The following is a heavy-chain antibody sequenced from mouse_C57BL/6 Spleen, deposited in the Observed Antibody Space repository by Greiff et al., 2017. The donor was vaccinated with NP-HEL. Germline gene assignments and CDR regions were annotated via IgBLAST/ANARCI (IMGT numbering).Heavy chain of an antibody. Sequence: DVQLQESGPGLVKPSQSLSLTCSVTGYSITSGYYWNWIRQFPGNKLEWMGYISYDGSNNYNPSLKNRISITRDTSKNQFFLKLNSVTTEDTATYYCARKEYDYAHYAMDYWGQGTSVTVSS. CDR3: ARKEYDYAHYAMDY. J-gene: IGHJ4*01. CDR1: GYSITSGYY. D-gene: IGHD2-4*01. V-gene: IGHV3-6*01. CDR2: ISYDGSN.